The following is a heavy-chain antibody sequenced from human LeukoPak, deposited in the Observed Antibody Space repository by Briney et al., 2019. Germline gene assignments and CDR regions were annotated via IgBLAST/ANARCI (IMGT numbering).Heavy chain of an antibody. D-gene: IGHD3-9*01. Sequence: GGSLRLSCVASGFTFSSYAMSWVRQAPGKGLEWVSGISGSGGSTYYADSVKGRFTISRDNSKNTLYLQMNSLRAEDTAVYYCCRYFDWSPDYWGQGTLVTVSS. CDR2: ISGSGGST. V-gene: IGHV3-23*01. CDR3: CRYFDWSPDY. J-gene: IGHJ4*02. CDR1: GFTFSSYA.